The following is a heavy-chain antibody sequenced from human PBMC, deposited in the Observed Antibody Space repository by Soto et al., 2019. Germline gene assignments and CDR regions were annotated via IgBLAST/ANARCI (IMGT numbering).Heavy chain of an antibody. D-gene: IGHD3-10*01. V-gene: IGHV3-23*01. CDR1: GFTFSSYG. CDR2: ISGSGGST. J-gene: IGHJ4*02. Sequence: EVQLLESGGGLVQPGGSLRLSCAASGFTFSSYGMSWVRQAPGKGLEWVSSISGSGGSTYYADSVKGRLTISRDNSKNTLYLQMSSLRAEDTAVYYCANRNDYGSGSYFPFDHWGQGTLVTVSS. CDR3: ANRNDYGSGSYFPFDH.